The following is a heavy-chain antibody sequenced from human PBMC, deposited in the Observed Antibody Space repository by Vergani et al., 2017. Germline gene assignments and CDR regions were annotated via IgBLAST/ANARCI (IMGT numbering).Heavy chain of an antibody. J-gene: IGHJ4*02. Sequence: QVQLVQSGAEVKKPGASVKVSCKASGYTFTGYYMHWVRQAPGQGLEWMGWINPNSGGTNYAQKFQGRVTMTRDTSISTAYMGLSRLRSDDTDVYYCAREQLGYYYDSSGYPTFDYWGQGTLVTVSS. CDR1: GYTFTGYY. D-gene: IGHD3-22*01. V-gene: IGHV1-2*02. CDR3: AREQLGYYYDSSGYPTFDY. CDR2: INPNSGGT.